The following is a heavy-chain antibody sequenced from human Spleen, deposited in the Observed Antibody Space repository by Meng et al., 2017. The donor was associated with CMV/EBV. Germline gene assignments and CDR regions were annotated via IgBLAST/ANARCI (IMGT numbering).Heavy chain of an antibody. V-gene: IGHV1-18*01. J-gene: IGHJ4*02. CDR1: GYTFITFG. CDR3: ARDRYNWDFDY. Sequence: SCKACGYTFITFGFSWVRQAPGQGLQWMGWISTYNGNTNYAQRLQGRVTLTTDTSTSTAYMELRSLRSDDTAVYYCARDRYNWDFDYWGQGTLVTVSS. CDR2: ISTYNGNT. D-gene: IGHD1-1*01.